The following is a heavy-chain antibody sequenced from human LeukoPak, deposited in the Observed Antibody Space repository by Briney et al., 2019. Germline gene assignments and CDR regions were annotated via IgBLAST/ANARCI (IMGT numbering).Heavy chain of an antibody. CDR3: ARDPQGSGPDFDF. D-gene: IGHD6-19*01. V-gene: IGHV3-23*01. Sequence: PGGSLRLSCAASGFTFSNYAMTWVRQAPGKGLEWVSGISGSGGSTNYADSVKGRFTISRDNSKNALYLQMNSLRAEDTAVYYCARDPQGSGPDFDFWGQGTLVTVSS. CDR2: ISGSGGST. J-gene: IGHJ4*02. CDR1: GFTFSNYA.